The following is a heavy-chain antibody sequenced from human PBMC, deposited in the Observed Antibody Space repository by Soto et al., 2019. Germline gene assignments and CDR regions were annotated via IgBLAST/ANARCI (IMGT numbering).Heavy chain of an antibody. J-gene: IGHJ5*02. V-gene: IGHV4-39*07. Sequence: PSETLALTCTVSGGCMSSSTYYWGWIRQPPGKGLAWIGCAYYSGNTNYNPSLKSRVTISVDTSKNQFSPKLSSVTAADTAVYYCARLVVVAATNWFDPWGQGTLVTVSS. D-gene: IGHD2-15*01. CDR2: AYYSGNT. CDR3: ARLVVVAATNWFDP. CDR1: GGCMSSSTYY.